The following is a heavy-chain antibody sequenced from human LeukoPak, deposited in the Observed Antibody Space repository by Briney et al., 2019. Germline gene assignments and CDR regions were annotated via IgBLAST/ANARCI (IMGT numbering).Heavy chain of an antibody. V-gene: IGHV1-69*06. CDR1: GGTFSSYA. CDR2: IIPIFGTA. Sequence: KVSCKASGGTFSSYAISWVRQAPGQGLEWMGGIIPIFGTANYAQKFQGRVAITADKSTSTAYMELSSLRSEDTAVYYCAVAVAGTLFDYWGQGTLVTVSS. J-gene: IGHJ4*02. CDR3: AVAVAGTLFDY. D-gene: IGHD6-19*01.